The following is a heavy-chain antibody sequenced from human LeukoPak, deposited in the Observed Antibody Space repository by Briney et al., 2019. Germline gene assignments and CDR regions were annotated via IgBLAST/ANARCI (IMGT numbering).Heavy chain of an antibody. Sequence: GGSLRLSCAASGFTFRSYGMHWVRQAPGKGLEWVAFIRSDGINKYYADSVKGRFTISRDNSNNTLFLHLNSLRGEDTAVYYCTRNSGWYGLSWGQGTLVTVSS. D-gene: IGHD6-19*01. J-gene: IGHJ1*01. CDR3: TRNSGWYGLS. V-gene: IGHV3-30*02. CDR2: IRSDGINK. CDR1: GFTFRSYG.